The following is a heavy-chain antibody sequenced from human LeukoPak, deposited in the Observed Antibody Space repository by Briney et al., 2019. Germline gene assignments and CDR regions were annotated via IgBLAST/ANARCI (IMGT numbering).Heavy chain of an antibody. D-gene: IGHD4-11*01. J-gene: IGHJ4*02. V-gene: IGHV4-4*07. CDR2: IYTSGST. CDR3: ASGTVTTPFDY. Sequence: PSETLSLTCTVSGGSISSYYWSWIRQPAGKGLEWIGRIYTSGSTNYNPSLKSRVTISVDKSKNQFSLKLSSVTAADTAVYYCASGTVTTPFDYWGQGTLVTVSS. CDR1: GGSISSYY.